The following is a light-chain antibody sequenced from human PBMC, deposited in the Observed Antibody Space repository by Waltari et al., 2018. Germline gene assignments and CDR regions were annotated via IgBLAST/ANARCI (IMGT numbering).Light chain of an antibody. CDR3: QQSYSTPRT. J-gene: IGKJ1*01. V-gene: IGKV1-39*01. CDR1: QSISSY. CDR2: AAS. Sequence: DIQMTQSPSSLSASVGDRVTITCRASQSISSYLNWYQQKPGKAPKLLIYAASSLQSGVPSSFSGRGSETDFTLTISSLQPEDFATYYCQQSYSTPRTFGQGTKVDIK.